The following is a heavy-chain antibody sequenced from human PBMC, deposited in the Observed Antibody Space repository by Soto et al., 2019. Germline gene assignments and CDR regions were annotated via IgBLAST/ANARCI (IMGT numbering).Heavy chain of an antibody. V-gene: IGHV3-23*01. CDR1: GFTFSSYA. Sequence: EVQLLESGGGLVQPGESLRLSCAASGFTFSSYAMSWVRQAPGKGLEWVSVISGSDESTYYADSVKGRFTISRDNSKNPQYLQMNSLRAEDTAVDYCAIRSSSSTFDYWGQGTLVTVSS. CDR3: AIRSSSSTFDY. D-gene: IGHD6-6*01. J-gene: IGHJ4*02. CDR2: ISGSDEST.